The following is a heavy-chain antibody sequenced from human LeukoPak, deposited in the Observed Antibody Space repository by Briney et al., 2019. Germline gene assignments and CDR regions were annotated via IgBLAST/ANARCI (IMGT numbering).Heavy chain of an antibody. Sequence: NPSETLSLTCAVYGGSFSGYYWSWIRQPPGKGLEWIGEINHSGSTNYNPSLKSRVTISVDTSKNQFSLKLSSVTAADTAVYYCAAGGVKVVPAASPFDYWGQGTLVTVSS. D-gene: IGHD2-2*01. CDR3: AAGGVKVVPAASPFDY. CDR2: INHSGST. V-gene: IGHV4-34*01. J-gene: IGHJ4*02. CDR1: GGSFSGYY.